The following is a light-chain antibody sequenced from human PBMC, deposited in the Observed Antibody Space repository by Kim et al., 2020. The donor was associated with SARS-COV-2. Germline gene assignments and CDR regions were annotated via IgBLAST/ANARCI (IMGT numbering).Light chain of an antibody. CDR3: QQSYNSPPYS. Sequence: ASVGDRVTITCRASQSIGTSLNWYQQRPGKVPNLLIFAASTLQSGVPSRFSGSGSGTDFALTIKSLQPEDFGTYYCQQSYNSPPYSFGQGTKLEIK. V-gene: IGKV1-39*01. CDR2: AAS. J-gene: IGKJ2*03. CDR1: QSIGTS.